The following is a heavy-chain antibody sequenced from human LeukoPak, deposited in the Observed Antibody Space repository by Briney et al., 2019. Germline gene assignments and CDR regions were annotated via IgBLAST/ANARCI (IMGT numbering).Heavy chain of an antibody. CDR3: ARALRLAVNLDY. J-gene: IGHJ4*01. V-gene: IGHV3-74*01. D-gene: IGHD6-19*01. CDR2: IDSEGSST. CDR1: GFRFSGYW. Sequence: GSLRLSCAASGFRFSGYWMHWVRQAPGKGLVWVSHIDSEGSSTNYADSVKGRFTISRDNAKNTLYLQMNSLRAEDTAVYYCARALRLAVNLDYWGQGTLVTVSS.